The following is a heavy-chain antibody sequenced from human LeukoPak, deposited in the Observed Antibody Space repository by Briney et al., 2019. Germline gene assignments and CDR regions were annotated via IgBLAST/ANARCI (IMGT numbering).Heavy chain of an antibody. J-gene: IGHJ3*02. CDR2: ISGSGGST. CDR1: GFTFSSYA. V-gene: IGHV3-23*01. Sequence: GGSLRLSCAASGFTFSSYAMSWVRQAPGKGLEWVSAISGSGGSTYYADSVKGRFTISRDNAKNSLYLQMNSLRAEDTAVYYCARTYSHDAFDIWGQGTMVTVSS. D-gene: IGHD4-11*01. CDR3: ARTYSHDAFDI.